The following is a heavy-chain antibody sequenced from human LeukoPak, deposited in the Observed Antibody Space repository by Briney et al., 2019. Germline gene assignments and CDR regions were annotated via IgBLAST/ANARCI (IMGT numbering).Heavy chain of an antibody. CDR1: GFTFSSYA. D-gene: IGHD3-9*01. J-gene: IGHJ4*02. V-gene: IGHV3-23*01. CDR2: ISGSGGST. Sequence: GGSLRLSCAASGFTFSSYAMRWVRQAPGKGLEWVSAISGSGGSTNYADSVKGRFTISRDNSKNTLYLQMNSLRAEDTAVYYCAKDYDILTGYYPSYFDYWGQGTLVTVSS. CDR3: AKDYDILTGYYPSYFDY.